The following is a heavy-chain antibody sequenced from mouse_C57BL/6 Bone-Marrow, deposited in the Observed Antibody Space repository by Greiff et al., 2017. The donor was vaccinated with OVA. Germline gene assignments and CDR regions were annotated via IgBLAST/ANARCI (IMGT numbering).Heavy chain of an antibody. CDR3: ARPSISRYFDV. Sequence: QVQLQQPGAELVKPGASVKLSCKASGYTFTSYWMHWVKQRPGRGLEWIGRIDPNSGGTKYNEKFKSKATLTVDTPSSTAYMQLSSLTSEDSAVYDCARPSISRYFDVWGTGTTVTVSS. J-gene: IGHJ1*03. CDR1: GYTFTSYW. CDR2: IDPNSGGT. V-gene: IGHV1-72*01.